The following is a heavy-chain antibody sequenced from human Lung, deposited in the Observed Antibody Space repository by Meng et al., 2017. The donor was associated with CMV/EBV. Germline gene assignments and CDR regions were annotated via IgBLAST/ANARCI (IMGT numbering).Heavy chain of an antibody. CDR2: ISYDGSNK. CDR1: GFTFSCYA. CDR3: ARGWGLYSWFDP. J-gene: IGHJ5*02. V-gene: IGHV3-30-3*01. D-gene: IGHD3-16*01. Sequence: SCASSGFTFSCYAMHWVRQAPGKGLEWVAVISYDGSNKYYAGSVKGRFTISRDNSKNTLYLQMNSLRAEDTAVYYCARGWGLYSWFDPWGQGTLVTVSS.